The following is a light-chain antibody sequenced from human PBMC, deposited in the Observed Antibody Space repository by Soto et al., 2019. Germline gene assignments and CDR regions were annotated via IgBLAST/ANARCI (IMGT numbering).Light chain of an antibody. CDR1: QSVSSN. Sequence: EIVKPPSPATLSVSPGERATLSCMASQSVSSNLAWYQQKPGQAPRLLIYDASSRATGIPARFSGSGSGTEFTLTISSLQSEDFAVYYCQKYNNWLGKCGQGNTGAIK. CDR2: DAS. V-gene: IGKV3D-15*01. J-gene: IGKJ1*01. CDR3: QKYNNWLGK.